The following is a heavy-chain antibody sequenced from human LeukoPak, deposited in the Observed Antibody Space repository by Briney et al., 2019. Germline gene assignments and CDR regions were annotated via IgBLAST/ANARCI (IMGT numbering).Heavy chain of an antibody. J-gene: IGHJ4*02. CDR1: GFTFDDYG. D-gene: IGHD2-15*01. V-gene: IGHV3-20*04. CDR2: INWNGGST. Sequence: GGSLRLSCAASGFTFDDYGMSWVRQAPGKGLEWVSGINWNGGSTGYADSVEGRFTISRDNAKNSLYLQMNSLRAEDTALYYCARDGGLPYYFDYWGQGTLVTVSS. CDR3: ARDGGLPYYFDY.